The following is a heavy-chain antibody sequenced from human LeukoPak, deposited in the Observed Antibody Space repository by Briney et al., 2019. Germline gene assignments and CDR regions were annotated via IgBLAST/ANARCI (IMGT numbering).Heavy chain of an antibody. Sequence: PGGSLRLSCAASGFTFSSYAMHWVRQAPGKGLEWVAFIRYDGSNKYYADSVKGRFTISRDNSKNTLYLQMNSLRAEDTAVYYCAKDHSSGWYPCYFDYWGQGTLVTVSS. J-gene: IGHJ4*02. CDR2: IRYDGSNK. D-gene: IGHD6-13*01. CDR3: AKDHSSGWYPCYFDY. CDR1: GFTFSSYA. V-gene: IGHV3-30*02.